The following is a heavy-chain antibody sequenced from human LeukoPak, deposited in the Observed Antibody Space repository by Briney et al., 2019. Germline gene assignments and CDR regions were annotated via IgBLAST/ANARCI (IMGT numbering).Heavy chain of an antibody. CDR2: ISSSSSTI. J-gene: IGHJ5*02. CDR1: GFTFSSYS. Sequence: PGGSLRLSCAASGFTFSSYSMNWVRQAPGKGLEWVSYISSSSSTIYYADSVKGRFTISRDNAKNSLYLQMSSLRAEDTAVYYCARALRYFDWLSTSPEYNWFDPWGQGTLVTVSS. V-gene: IGHV3-48*01. CDR3: ARALRYFDWLSTSPEYNWFDP. D-gene: IGHD3-9*01.